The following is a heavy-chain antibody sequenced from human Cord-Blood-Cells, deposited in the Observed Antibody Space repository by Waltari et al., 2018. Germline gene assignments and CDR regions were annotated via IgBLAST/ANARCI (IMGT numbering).Heavy chain of an antibody. CDR1: GYTFTSYG. Sequence: QVQLVQSGAEVKKPGASVKVSCKASGYTFTSYGISWVRQAPGRGLEWMGWLSAYKGNTNYAQELQGRVTRTTDTSTSTAYMELRSRRSDDTAVYYWARAIGIRPYWYFDLWGRGTLVTVSS. J-gene: IGHJ2*01. CDR3: ARAIGIRPYWYFDL. CDR2: LSAYKGNT. D-gene: IGHD3-16*01. V-gene: IGHV1-18*01.